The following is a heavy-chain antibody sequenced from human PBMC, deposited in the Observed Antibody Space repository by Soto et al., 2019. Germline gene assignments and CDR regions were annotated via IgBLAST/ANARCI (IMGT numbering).Heavy chain of an antibody. V-gene: IGHV1-18*01. CDR1: GGTFSSYT. D-gene: IGHD3-22*01. CDR3: ARVGYDSSSSYFAHYFEV. J-gene: IGHJ1*01. Sequence: ASVKVSCKASGGTFSSYTISWVRQAPGQGLEWMGWISTYNGITDYAQKLQGRVTMTTDTPTNTAYMELRSLRSDDTAVYYCARVGYDSSSSYFAHYFEVWGQGTLVTVSS. CDR2: ISTYNGIT.